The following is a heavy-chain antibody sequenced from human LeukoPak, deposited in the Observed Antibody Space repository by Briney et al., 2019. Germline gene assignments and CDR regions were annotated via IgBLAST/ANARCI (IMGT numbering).Heavy chain of an antibody. CDR2: IYYSGST. D-gene: IGHD5-24*01. CDR1: GVSINSYY. Sequence: SETLSLTCTVSGVSINSYYWSWIRQSPGKGLEWIGYIYYSGSTNCNPSLKSRVTISVDTSKNQFSLKLNSVTAADTAVYYCARGTGYKPFDYWGQGTLVTVSS. CDR3: ARGTGYKPFDY. J-gene: IGHJ4*02. V-gene: IGHV4-59*01.